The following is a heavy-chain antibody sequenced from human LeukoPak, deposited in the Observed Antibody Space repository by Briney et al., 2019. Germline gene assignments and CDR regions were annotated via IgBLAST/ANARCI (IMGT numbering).Heavy chain of an antibody. Sequence: GGSLRLSCAASGFTFTSYAMSWVRQAPGKGLEWVSAISGSGDSTYSADSVKGRFTISRDNSKNTVYLQMNSLRAEDTAVYYCAKDRGYDVLTGFYDYWGQGTLVTVSS. J-gene: IGHJ4*02. V-gene: IGHV3-23*01. CDR2: ISGSGDST. D-gene: IGHD3-9*01. CDR1: GFTFTSYA. CDR3: AKDRGYDVLTGFYDY.